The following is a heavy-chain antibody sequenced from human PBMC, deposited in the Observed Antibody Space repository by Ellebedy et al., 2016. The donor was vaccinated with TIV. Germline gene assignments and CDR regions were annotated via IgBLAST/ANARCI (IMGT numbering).Heavy chain of an antibody. Sequence: GGSLRLXXTISGLTPKTFAMSWVRQAPGKGLEWVSGINGDGDRTTYADSVRGRFTISRDDSKNTVYLQMNRLRAEDTAVYYCARDKVFPSAVPSYYYYGMDVWGQGTTVTVSS. V-gene: IGHV3-23*01. CDR2: INGDGDRT. D-gene: IGHD2-21*01. CDR1: GLTPKTFA. CDR3: ARDKVFPSAVPSYYYYGMDV. J-gene: IGHJ6*02.